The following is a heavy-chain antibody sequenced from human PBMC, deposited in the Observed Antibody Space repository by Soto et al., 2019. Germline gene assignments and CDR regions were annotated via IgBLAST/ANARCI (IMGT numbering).Heavy chain of an antibody. Sequence: ESLSLTCNVSGGSISSSRSYWAWIRQPPGKGLEWIANIFYSGSTYYNPSLASRVTISVDTSKNQFSLKLSSVTAADTAVYYCARARSGNMGYYGMDVWGQGTTVTVSS. J-gene: IGHJ6*02. V-gene: IGHV4-39*07. CDR2: IFYSGST. CDR1: GGSISSSRSY. D-gene: IGHD3-3*01. CDR3: ARARSGNMGYYGMDV.